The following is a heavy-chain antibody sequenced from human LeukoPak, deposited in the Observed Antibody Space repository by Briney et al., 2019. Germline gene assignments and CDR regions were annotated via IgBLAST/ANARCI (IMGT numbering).Heavy chain of an antibody. D-gene: IGHD2-2*01. CDR3: AKDIRRYCSSTSCQGEVDY. CDR1: GFTFSSYA. CDR2: ISGSGGST. V-gene: IGHV3-23*01. Sequence: PGGSLRLSCAASGFTFSSYAMSWVRQAPGKGLEWVSAISGSGGSTYYADSVKGRFTISRDNSKNTLYLQMNSLRAEDTAVYYCAKDIRRYCSSTSCQGEVDYWGQGTLVTVSS. J-gene: IGHJ4*02.